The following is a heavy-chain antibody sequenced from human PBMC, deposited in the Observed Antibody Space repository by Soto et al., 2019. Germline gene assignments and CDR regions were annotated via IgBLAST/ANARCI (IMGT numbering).Heavy chain of an antibody. V-gene: IGHV3-21*01. CDR2: ISSSSSYI. J-gene: IGHJ3*02. Sequence: EVQLVESGGGLVKPGGSLRLSCAASGFTFSSYSMNWVRQAPGKGLEWVSSISSSSSYIYYADSVKGRFTISRDNAKNSLYLQMNSLRAEDTAVYYCARELGVGFRSGSGAFDIWGQGTMVTVSS. CDR1: GFTFSSYS. D-gene: IGHD3-16*01. CDR3: ARELGVGFRSGSGAFDI.